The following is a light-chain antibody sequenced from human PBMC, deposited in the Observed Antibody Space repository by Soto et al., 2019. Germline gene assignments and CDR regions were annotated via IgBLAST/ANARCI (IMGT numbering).Light chain of an antibody. CDR3: SAWDGSLNGYV. J-gene: IGLJ1*01. CDR1: DSNIGRHS. Sequence: QAVVTQPPSASGTPGQRVTISCSGSDSNIGRHSVNWYQQLPGTAPKVLIYSNNQRPSGVPGRFSGSKSGTSASLAISGLQSEDEADYYCSAWDGSLNGYVFGTGTKLTVL. V-gene: IGLV1-44*01. CDR2: SNN.